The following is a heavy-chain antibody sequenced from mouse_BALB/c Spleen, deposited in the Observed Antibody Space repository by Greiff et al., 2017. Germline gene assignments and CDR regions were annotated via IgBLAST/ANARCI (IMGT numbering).Heavy chain of an antibody. V-gene: IGHV1-7*01. D-gene: IGHD3-1*01. CDR1: GYTFTSYW. CDR2: INPSTGYT. CDR3: ARLGFRTVDY. Sequence: QVQLQQSGAELAKPGASVKMSCKASGYTFTSYWMHWVKQRPGQGLEWIGYINPSTGYTEYNQKFKDKATLTADKSSSTAYMQLSSLTSEDSAVYYCARLGFRTVDYWGQGTTLTVSS. J-gene: IGHJ2*01.